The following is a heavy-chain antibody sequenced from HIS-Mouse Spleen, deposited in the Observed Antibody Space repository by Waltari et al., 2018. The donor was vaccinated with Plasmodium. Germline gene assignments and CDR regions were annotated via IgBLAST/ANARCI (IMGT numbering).Heavy chain of an antibody. V-gene: IGHV1-2*02. CDR3: ARVLGYKAAAGTFVEYFQH. D-gene: IGHD6-13*01. CDR1: GYTFTGYY. J-gene: IGHJ1*01. Sequence: QVQLVQSGAEVKKPGASVKVSCKASGYTFTGYYMHWVRQAPGQGLEWRGRINPNSGGTNDAQKCQGRVTMTRDTSISTAYMELSRLRSDDTAVYYCARVLGYKAAAGTFVEYFQHWGQGTLVTVSS. CDR2: INPNSGGT.